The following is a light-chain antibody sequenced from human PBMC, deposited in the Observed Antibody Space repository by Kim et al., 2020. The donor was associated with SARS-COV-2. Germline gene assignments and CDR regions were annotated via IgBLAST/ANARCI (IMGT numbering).Light chain of an antibody. V-gene: IGKV1-5*03. CDR3: QQYSIYST. Sequence: DIQMTQAPSTLSASVGDRVTITCRASQTISSSLAWFQQKPGKAPKLLIYKVSTLQSGVPIRFSGSGPGTEFTLTISSLQPDDFATYYCQQYSIYSTFGQGTKLEI. CDR2: KVS. J-gene: IGKJ2*01. CDR1: QTISSS.